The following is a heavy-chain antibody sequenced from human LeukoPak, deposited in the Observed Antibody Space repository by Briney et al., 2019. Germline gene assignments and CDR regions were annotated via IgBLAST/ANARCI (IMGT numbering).Heavy chain of an antibody. CDR2: INPNSGGT. D-gene: IGHD3-22*01. J-gene: IGHJ4*02. CDR1: GYTFTGYY. Sequence: ASVKVSCKASGYTFTGYYMHWVRQAPGQGLEWMGWINPNSGGTNYAQKFQGRVTMTRDTSISTAYMELSRLRSDDTAVYYCASIDGGKYYYDSSGYFSHDYWGQGTLVTVSS. CDR3: ASIDGGKYYYDSSGYFSHDY. V-gene: IGHV1-2*02.